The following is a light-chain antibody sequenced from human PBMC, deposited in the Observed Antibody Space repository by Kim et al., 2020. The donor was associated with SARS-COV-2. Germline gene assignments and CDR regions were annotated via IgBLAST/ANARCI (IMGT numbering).Light chain of an antibody. CDR2: GNS. J-gene: IGLJ1*01. CDR1: SSNIGAGYD. V-gene: IGLV1-40*01. Sequence: VTISGTGSSSNIGAGYDVHWYQQLPGTAPKLLIYGNSNRPSGVPDRFSGSKSGTSASLAITGLQAEDEADYYCQSYDSSLSGSGVFGTGTQLTVL. CDR3: QSYDSSLSGSGV.